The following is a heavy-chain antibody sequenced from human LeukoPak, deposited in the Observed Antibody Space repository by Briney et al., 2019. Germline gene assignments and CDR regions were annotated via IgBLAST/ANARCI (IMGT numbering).Heavy chain of an antibody. CDR1: GGPIRIGGYY. CDR3: ARHSSSWYNSFDV. Sequence: SETLSLTCSVSGGPIRIGGYYWTRLRQHPVKGLEWIGNIYYSGTTYYNESFKSRVTISVDTSTNHFSLRLTSVSVADTAVYYCARHSSSWYNSFDVWGQGTMVTVSS. CDR2: IYYSGTT. J-gene: IGHJ3*01. D-gene: IGHD6-13*01. V-gene: IGHV4-31*03.